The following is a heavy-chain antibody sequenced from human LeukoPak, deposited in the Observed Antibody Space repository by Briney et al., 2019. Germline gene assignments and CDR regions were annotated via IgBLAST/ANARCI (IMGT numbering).Heavy chain of an antibody. CDR1: GFTFSSYG. V-gene: IGHV3-30*03. CDR3: AAGKPYTNNATMM. Sequence: GRSLRLSCAASGFTFSSYGMHWVRQAPGKGLEWVAVISYDGSNKYYADSVKGRFTISRDSSRNTVFLEMSSLRAEDTAMYYCAAGKPYTNNATMMWGQGTLVTISS. D-gene: IGHD1-1*01. J-gene: IGHJ4*02. CDR2: ISYDGSNK.